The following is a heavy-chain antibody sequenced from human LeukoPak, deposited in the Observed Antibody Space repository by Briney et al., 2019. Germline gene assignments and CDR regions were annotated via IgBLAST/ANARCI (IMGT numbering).Heavy chain of an antibody. V-gene: IGHV4-4*02. CDR2: IYHTGST. D-gene: IGHD3-22*01. J-gene: IGHJ4*02. Sequence: SETLSLTCTVSGASIRNNNWWSWVRQPPGKGLEWIGEIYHTGSTNYNPSLKSRVTISVDKSKNQFSLNLSSVTAADTAVYYCARVYGTYDSSGYSLLVDYWGQGTLVTVSS. CDR1: GASIRNNNW. CDR3: ARVYGTYDSSGYSLLVDY.